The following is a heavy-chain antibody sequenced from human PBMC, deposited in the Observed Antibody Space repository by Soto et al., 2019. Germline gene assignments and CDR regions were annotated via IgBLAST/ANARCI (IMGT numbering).Heavy chain of an antibody. Sequence: GEALKISCEGSGWNATPDWDAWVRQTPGKGLEWMGVIYPGDAETRYSPSFQGRVTFSVDKSIETAYLHWRSLEASDTAIYYCAIVSYYAYSGDFD. J-gene: IGHJ3*01. CDR1: GWNATPDW. V-gene: IGHV5-51*01. D-gene: IGHD1-26*01. CDR3: AIVSYYAYSGDFD. CDR2: IYPGDAET.